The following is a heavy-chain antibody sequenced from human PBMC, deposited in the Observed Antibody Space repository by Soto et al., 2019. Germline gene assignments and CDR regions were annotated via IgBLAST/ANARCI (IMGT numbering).Heavy chain of an antibody. CDR1: EFTFNTYW. CDR2: IKDDGSEK. Sequence: EVQLVESGGGLVQPGGSLRLSCLASEFTFNTYWMNWVRQAPGRGLEWVANIKDDGSEKNYVDSVKGRFTISRDNAKNSLYLQMHSLRGEETAVYFCARDWGTPGRGSAVGYYYHYGMDVWGQGTTVTVSS. V-gene: IGHV3-7*05. D-gene: IGHD6-19*01. CDR3: ARDWGTPGRGSAVGYYYHYGMDV. J-gene: IGHJ6*02.